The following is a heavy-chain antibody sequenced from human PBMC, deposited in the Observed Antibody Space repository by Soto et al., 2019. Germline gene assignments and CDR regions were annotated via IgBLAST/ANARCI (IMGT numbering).Heavy chain of an antibody. CDR2: IYYSGST. V-gene: IGHV4-39*01. J-gene: IGHJ4*01. CDR3: ARSTIAPHLFMYPFDY. Sequence: SETLSLTCIVSGGSITSSNYYWAWVRQPPGKGLEWIASIYYSGSTYYNASLKSRVTISVDTSKNQLSLELNSVTAADTVVFYCARSTIAPHLFMYPFDYWGQGTLVTVSS. CDR1: GGSITSSNYY. D-gene: IGHD6-6*01.